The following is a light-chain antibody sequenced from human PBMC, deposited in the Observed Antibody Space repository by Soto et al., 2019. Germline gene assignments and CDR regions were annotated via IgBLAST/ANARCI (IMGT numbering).Light chain of an antibody. V-gene: IGLV1-44*01. Sequence: QSVLTQPPSASGTPGQRVSISCSGSSSNIGSNPVHWYQQLPGTAPKLLIHNNNQRPSGVPDRFSGSKSGTSASLAISGLQSEDEADYYCVSWDDSLGGVLFGGGTKLTVL. CDR3: VSWDDSLGGVL. CDR1: SSNIGSNP. CDR2: NNN. J-gene: IGLJ2*01.